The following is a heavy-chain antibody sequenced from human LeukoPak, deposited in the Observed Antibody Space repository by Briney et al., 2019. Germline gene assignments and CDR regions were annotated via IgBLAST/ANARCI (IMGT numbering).Heavy chain of an antibody. D-gene: IGHD6-6*01. V-gene: IGHV3-23*01. CDR1: GFIFDTHT. CDR2: ISGSGDST. CDR3: AKGSGSSWDFDY. Sequence: WGSLRLSCTASGFIFDTHTLTWVRQAPGKGLEWVASISGSGDSTNYGDSVKGRFTISRDNSKNTLYLQMNSLRAEDTAVYYCAKGSGSSWDFDYWGQGTLVTVSS. J-gene: IGHJ4*02.